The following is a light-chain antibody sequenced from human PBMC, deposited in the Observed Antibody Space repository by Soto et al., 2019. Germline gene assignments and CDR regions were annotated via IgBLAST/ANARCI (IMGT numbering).Light chain of an antibody. CDR3: QQYNSFWT. Sequence: DIQITQSPSTLSASVGDRVTITCRASQSISYWLAWYQQKPGKAPSLLIYDASTLESGVPSRFSGSKSGTEFTLTLSRLQADYFATFYCQQYNSFWTFGQGTKVEIK. CDR2: DAS. CDR1: QSISYW. V-gene: IGKV1-5*01. J-gene: IGKJ1*01.